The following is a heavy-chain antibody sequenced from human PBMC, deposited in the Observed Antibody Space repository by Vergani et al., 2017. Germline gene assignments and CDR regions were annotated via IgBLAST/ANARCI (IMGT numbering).Heavy chain of an antibody. J-gene: IGHJ4*02. CDR1: GFTFSSYG. Sequence: QVQLVESGGGVVQPGRSLRLSCAASGFTFSSYGMHWVRQAPGKGLEWVAVIWYDGSNKYYADSVKGRFTISRDNSKNTLYLQMNSLRAEDTAVYYCARDRGGCLRWFGESFDYWGQGTLVTVSS. CDR3: ARDRGGCLRWFGESFDY. CDR2: IWYDGSNK. V-gene: IGHV3-33*01. D-gene: IGHD3-10*01.